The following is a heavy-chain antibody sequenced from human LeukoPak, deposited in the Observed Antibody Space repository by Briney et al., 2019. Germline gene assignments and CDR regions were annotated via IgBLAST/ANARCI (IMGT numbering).Heavy chain of an antibody. CDR1: GLIFHNYA. V-gene: IGHV3-23*01. D-gene: IGHD4-17*01. CDR3: GQDPNGNYIGAFDF. J-gene: IGHJ3*01. CDR2: ILGGGGT. Sequence: PGGSLRLSCAASGLIFHNYALVWIRRAPGKGPEWVSAILGGGGTFYADAVKGRFTISRDNSKNTLYLKMNRVRAEDTATYYCGQDPNGNYIGAFDFWGRGTMVTVSS.